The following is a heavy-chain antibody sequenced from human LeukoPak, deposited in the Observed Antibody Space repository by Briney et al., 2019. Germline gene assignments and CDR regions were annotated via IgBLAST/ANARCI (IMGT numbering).Heavy chain of an antibody. V-gene: IGHV3-23*01. CDR2: ISGSGGST. CDR3: ARDEGIVVVPAAAPFDY. Sequence: PGGSLRLSCAASGFTFSSYAMSWVRQAPGEGLEWVSAISGSGGSTYYADSVKGRFTISRDNSKNTLYLQMNSLRAEDTAVYYCARDEGIVVVPAAAPFDYWGQGTLVTVSS. D-gene: IGHD2-2*01. J-gene: IGHJ4*02. CDR1: GFTFSSYA.